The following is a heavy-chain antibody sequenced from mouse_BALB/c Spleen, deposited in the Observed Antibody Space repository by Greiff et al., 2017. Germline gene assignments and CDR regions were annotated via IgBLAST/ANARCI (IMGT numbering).Heavy chain of an antibody. D-gene: IGHD2-4*01. CDR2: IWAGGST. CDR3: ARENDYENAMDY. J-gene: IGHJ4*01. V-gene: IGHV2-9*02. Sequence: QVQLKESGPGLVAPSQSLSITCTVSGFSLTSYGVHWVRQPPGKGLEWLGVIWAGGSTNYNSALMSRLSISKDNSKSQVFLKMNSLQTDDTAMYYCARENDYENAMDYWGQGTSVTVSS. CDR1: GFSLTSYG.